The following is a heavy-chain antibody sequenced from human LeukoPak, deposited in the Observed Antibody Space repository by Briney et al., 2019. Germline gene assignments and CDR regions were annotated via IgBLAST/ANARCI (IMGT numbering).Heavy chain of an antibody. Sequence: XTXSGGSISSYYXXWIRQPPGKGXEWIGYIYYSGSTNYNPSLKSRVTISVDTSKNQFSLKLSSVTAADTAVYYCARESTYSSSWYSIDYWGQGTLVTVSS. J-gene: IGHJ4*02. D-gene: IGHD6-13*01. CDR2: IYYSGST. V-gene: IGHV4-59*01. CDR1: GGSISSYY. CDR3: ARESTYSSSWYSIDY.